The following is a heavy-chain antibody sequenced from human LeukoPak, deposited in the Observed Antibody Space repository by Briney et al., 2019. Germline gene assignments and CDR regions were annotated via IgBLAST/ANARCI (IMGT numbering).Heavy chain of an antibody. CDR1: VYTLPNYG. CDR3: ARDGGSGIPPFDY. J-gene: IGHJ4*02. V-gene: IGHV1-18*01. CDR2: ISADNGNT. D-gene: IGHD3-10*01. Sequence: ASVNASCKASVYTLPNYGISWVRQAPGQGLEWMGWISADNGNTKYAQKLQGRVTMTTDTSTSTAYMELRSLRSDDTAVYYCARDGGSGIPPFDYWGQGTLVTVSS.